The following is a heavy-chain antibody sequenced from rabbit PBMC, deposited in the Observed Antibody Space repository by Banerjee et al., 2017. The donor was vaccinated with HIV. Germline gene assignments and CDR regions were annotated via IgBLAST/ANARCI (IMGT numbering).Heavy chain of an antibody. D-gene: IGHD1-1*01. Sequence: EESGGGLVQPEGSLTLTCKASKLDFSSSYWICWVRQAPGKGLEWIACIYSGSSGSTYYASWVNGRFTISKPSSTTVTLQMTSLTAADTATYFCVRDLYAVSSGYYDLWGQGTLVTVS. J-gene: IGHJ3*01. V-gene: IGHV1S45*01. CDR3: VRDLYAVSSGYYDL. CDR2: IYSGSSGST. CDR1: KLDFSSSYW.